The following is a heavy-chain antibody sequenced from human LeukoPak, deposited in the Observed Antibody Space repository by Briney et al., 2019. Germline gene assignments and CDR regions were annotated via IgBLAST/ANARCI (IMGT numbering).Heavy chain of an antibody. V-gene: IGHV3-30*18. D-gene: IGHD2-21*02. Sequence: GRSLRLSCAASGFAFSSYGMNWVRQAPGKGLEWVAVISYDGSNKYYADSVKGRFTISRDNSKNTLYLQMNSLRAEDTAVYYCAKGDDYFFDYWGQGTLVTVSS. CDR1: GFAFSSYG. J-gene: IGHJ4*02. CDR2: ISYDGSNK. CDR3: AKGDDYFFDY.